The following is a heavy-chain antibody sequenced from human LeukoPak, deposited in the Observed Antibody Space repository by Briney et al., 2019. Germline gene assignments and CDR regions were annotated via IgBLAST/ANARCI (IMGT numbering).Heavy chain of an antibody. CDR3: ASSGRVVVTAIPAY. D-gene: IGHD2-21*02. CDR1: GFTFSSYS. Sequence: GGSLRLSCAASGFTFSSYSMNWVRQAPGKGLEWVSYISSSSSTIYYADSVKGRFTISRDNAKNSLYLQMNSLRAEDTAVYYCASSGRVVVTAIPAYWGQGTLVTVSS. V-gene: IGHV3-48*01. J-gene: IGHJ4*02. CDR2: ISSSSSTI.